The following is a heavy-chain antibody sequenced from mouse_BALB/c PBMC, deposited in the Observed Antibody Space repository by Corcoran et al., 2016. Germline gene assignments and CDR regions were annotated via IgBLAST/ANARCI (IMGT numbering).Heavy chain of an antibody. V-gene: IGHV3-6*02. CDR2: ISYDGSN. D-gene: IGHD2-1*01. CDR3: ARVDGNYWAMDY. J-gene: IGHJ4*01. Sequence: DVQLQESGPGLVKPSQSMSLTCSVTGYSITSGYYWNWIRQFPGNKLEWRGYISYDGSNNYNPSLKNRISITRDTSKNQFFLKLNSVTTEDTATYYCARVDGNYWAMDYWGQGTSVTVSS. CDR1: GYSITSGYY.